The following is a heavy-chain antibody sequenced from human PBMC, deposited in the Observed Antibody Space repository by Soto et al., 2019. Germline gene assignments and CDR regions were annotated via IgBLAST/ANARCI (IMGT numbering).Heavy chain of an antibody. V-gene: IGHV3-30*03. D-gene: IGHD3-10*01. J-gene: IGHJ6*02. CDR1: GFKLSDYG. CDR3: AREFRMRGALISYTYYAMYV. Sequence: QVKLVESGGGVVQPGKSLRLSCEVSGFKLSDYGLNWVRQAPGKGLEWVAATSHDGFSENHAESVRGRFTISSDNSKNTVYLHRDSLTSEDTAVYYCAREFRMRGALISYTYYAMYVWGQGTTVTVSS. CDR2: TSHDGFSE.